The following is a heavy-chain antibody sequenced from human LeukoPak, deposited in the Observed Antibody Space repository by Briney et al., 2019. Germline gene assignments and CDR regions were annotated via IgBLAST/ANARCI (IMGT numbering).Heavy chain of an antibody. CDR1: GGTFSSYA. CDR2: IIPIFGTA. J-gene: IGHJ5*02. Sequence: GASVKVSCKASGGTFSSYAISWVRQAPGQGLEWMGGIIPIFGTANYAQKFQGRVTITTDESTSTAYMELSSLRSEDTAVYYCARGASHDRGTDWFDPWGQGTLVTVSS. CDR3: ARGASHDRGTDWFDP. D-gene: IGHD3-22*01. V-gene: IGHV1-69*05.